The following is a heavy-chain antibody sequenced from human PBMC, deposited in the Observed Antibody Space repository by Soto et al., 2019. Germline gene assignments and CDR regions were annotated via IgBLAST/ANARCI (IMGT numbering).Heavy chain of an antibody. Sequence: QVQLVDSGGGVVQPGRSLRLSCAASGFFFINFGMHWVRRAPGKVLEWVAAISGEGNDKYYPDSMKGRFTISRDNCNNTLYLQLNSLRPEDTAVYHCVQGASTAHQPLDSWGQGVMVTVSS. V-gene: IGHV3-30*03. CDR1: GFFFINFG. J-gene: IGHJ4*02. CDR2: ISGEGNDK. D-gene: IGHD1-26*01. CDR3: VQGASTAHQPLDS.